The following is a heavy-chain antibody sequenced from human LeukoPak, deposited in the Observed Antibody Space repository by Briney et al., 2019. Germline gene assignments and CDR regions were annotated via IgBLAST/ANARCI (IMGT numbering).Heavy chain of an antibody. CDR2: INHSGST. CDR1: GGSFSGYY. D-gene: IGHD3-22*01. V-gene: IGHV4-34*01. Sequence: SETLSLTCAVYGGSFSGYYWSWIRQPPGKGLEWIGEINHSGSTNYNPSLKSRVTISVDTSKNQFSLKLSSVTAADTAVYYCATGSSGYYCYWGQGTLVTVSS. J-gene: IGHJ4*02. CDR3: ATGSSGYYCY.